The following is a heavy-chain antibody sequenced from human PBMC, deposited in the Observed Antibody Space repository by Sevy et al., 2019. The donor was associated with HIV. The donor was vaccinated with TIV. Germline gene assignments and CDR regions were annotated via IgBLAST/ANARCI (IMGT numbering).Heavy chain of an antibody. CDR1: GGTFSSYA. CDR2: IIPIFGTA. J-gene: IGHJ4*02. Sequence: ASLKVSCKASGGTFSSYAISWVRQAPGQGLEWMGGIIPIFGTANYAQKFQGRVTITADESTSTAYMELSSLRSEDTAVYYCAAGSGLRDFDYWGQGTLVTVSS. D-gene: IGHD3-10*01. V-gene: IGHV1-69*13. CDR3: AAGSGLRDFDY.